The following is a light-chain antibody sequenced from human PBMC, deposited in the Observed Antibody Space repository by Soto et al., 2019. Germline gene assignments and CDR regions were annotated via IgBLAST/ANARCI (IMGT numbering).Light chain of an antibody. Sequence: QSALTQPASVSGSPGQSITISCTGTSSDVGNYNLFSWYQQHPGKGPKLMIYDVSKRPSGVANRFSGSKSGKTASLTIAGLQAEDGADYYCCSYAGSSTWVFGGGTQLTVL. CDR1: SSDVGNYNL. J-gene: IGLJ3*02. CDR3: CSYAGSSTWV. CDR2: DVS. V-gene: IGLV2-23*02.